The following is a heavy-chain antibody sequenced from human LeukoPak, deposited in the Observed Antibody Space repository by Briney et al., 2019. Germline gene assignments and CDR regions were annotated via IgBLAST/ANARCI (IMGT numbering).Heavy chain of an antibody. CDR2: IIPIFGTA. CDR3: ARDSSEFRSLLFH. Sequence: SVKVSCKASGGTFSSYAIGWVRQAPGQGPEWMGGIIPIFGTANYAQKSQGRVTITADESTSTAYMELSSLRSEDTAVYYCARDSSEFRSLLFHWGQGTLVTVSS. V-gene: IGHV1-69*13. D-gene: IGHD1-26*01. CDR1: GGTFSSYA. J-gene: IGHJ1*01.